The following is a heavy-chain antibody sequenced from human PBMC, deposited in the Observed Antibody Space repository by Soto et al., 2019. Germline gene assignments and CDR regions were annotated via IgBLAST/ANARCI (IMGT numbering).Heavy chain of an antibody. CDR1: GFTFSGSA. J-gene: IGHJ4*02. CDR3: TRHGPLYGDYVAY. Sequence: GGSLRLSCAASGFTFSGSAMHWVRQASGKGLEWVGRIRSKANSYATAYAASVKGRFTISRDDSKNTAYLQMNSLKTEDTAVYYCTRHGPLYGDYVAYRGQRTLVTVSS. V-gene: IGHV3-73*01. D-gene: IGHD4-17*01. CDR2: IRSKANSYAT.